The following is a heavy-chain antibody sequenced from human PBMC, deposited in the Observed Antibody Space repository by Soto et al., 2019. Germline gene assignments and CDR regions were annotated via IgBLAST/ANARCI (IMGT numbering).Heavy chain of an antibody. CDR2: INAGNGNT. J-gene: IGHJ6*03. CDR1: GYTFTSYA. Sequence: GASVKVSCKASGYTFTSYAMHWVRQAPGQRLEWMGWINAGNGNTKYSQKFQGRVTITRDTSASTAYMELSSLRSEDTAVYYCARAHDFYYYYYMDVWGKGTTVTVSS. CDR3: ARAHDFYYYYYMDV. V-gene: IGHV1-3*01. D-gene: IGHD3-3*01.